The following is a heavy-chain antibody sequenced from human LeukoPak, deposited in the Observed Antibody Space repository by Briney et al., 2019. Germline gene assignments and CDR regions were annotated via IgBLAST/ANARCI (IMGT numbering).Heavy chain of an antibody. CDR2: IYYSGST. CDR1: GGSISSSDYY. J-gene: IGHJ3*02. D-gene: IGHD3-10*01. V-gene: IGHV4-31*03. Sequence: PSETLSLTCTVSGGSISSSDYYWGWIRQPPGKGLEWIGYIYYSGSTYYNPSLKSRVTISVDTSKNQFSLKLSSVTAADTAVYYCARGRLGEVAFDIWGQGTMVTVSS. CDR3: ARGRLGEVAFDI.